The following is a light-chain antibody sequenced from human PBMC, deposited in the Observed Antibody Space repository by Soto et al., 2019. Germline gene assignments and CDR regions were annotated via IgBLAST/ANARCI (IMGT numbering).Light chain of an antibody. Sequence: QSVLTQPPSVSGAPGQRVTISCTGSNSNIGAGYDVHWYQQLPGTAPKLLIYGNTNRPSGVPDRFSGSKSGTSASLAITGLQAEDEADYYCQSYDRSLSGGVFGGGTQLTVL. CDR1: NSNIGAGYD. J-gene: IGLJ2*01. CDR2: GNT. CDR3: QSYDRSLSGGV. V-gene: IGLV1-40*01.